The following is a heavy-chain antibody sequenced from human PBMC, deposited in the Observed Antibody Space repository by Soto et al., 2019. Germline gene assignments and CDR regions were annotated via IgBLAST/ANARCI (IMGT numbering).Heavy chain of an antibody. D-gene: IGHD2-2*01. Sequence: SETLSLTGAVSGGSISSGGYSWSWIRQPPGKGLEWIGYIYHSGSTYYNPSLKSRVTISVDRSKNQFSLKLSSVTAADTALYYCPGARSPVLGFDPWGQGTLGTVS. CDR3: PGARSPVLGFDP. V-gene: IGHV4-30-2*01. J-gene: IGHJ5*02. CDR2: IYHSGST. CDR1: GGSISSGGYS.